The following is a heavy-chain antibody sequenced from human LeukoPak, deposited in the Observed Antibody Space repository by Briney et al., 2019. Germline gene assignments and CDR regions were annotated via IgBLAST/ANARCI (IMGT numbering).Heavy chain of an antibody. J-gene: IGHJ5*02. D-gene: IGHD3-10*01. CDR3: ARVSGVGSGGYNWFDP. V-gene: IGHV1-18*01. Sequence: GASVKVSCKASGYTFTSYGISWVRQAPGQGLEWMGWISAYNGNTNYAQKLQGRVTMTTDTSTSTAYMELRSLRSDDTAVYYCARVSGVGSGGYNWFDPWGQGTLVTVSS. CDR2: ISAYNGNT. CDR1: GYTFTSYG.